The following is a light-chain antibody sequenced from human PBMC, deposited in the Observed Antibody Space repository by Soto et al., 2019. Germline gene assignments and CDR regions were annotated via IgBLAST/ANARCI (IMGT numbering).Light chain of an antibody. Sequence: EIVLTQSPGTLSLSPGERATLSCRASQSVSVHLAWYQQKPGQAPRLLIYDASNRATGIPARFSGSGSGTDFTLTISSLEPEDFAVYHCVQRTTWPSTCGQGSKVEIK. CDR2: DAS. V-gene: IGKV3-11*01. CDR1: QSVSVH. CDR3: VQRTTWPST. J-gene: IGKJ1*01.